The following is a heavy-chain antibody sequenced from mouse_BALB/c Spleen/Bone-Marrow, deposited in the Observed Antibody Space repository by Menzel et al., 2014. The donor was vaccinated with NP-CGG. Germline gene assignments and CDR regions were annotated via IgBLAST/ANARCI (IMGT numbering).Heavy chain of an antibody. CDR3: TRSGYYGYGWYFDV. V-gene: IGHV1S81*02. D-gene: IGHD1-2*01. CDR1: GYTFTNYF. Sequence: QVQLKQSGAGLVKPGASVKLSCRVSGYTFTNYFVYWVKQRPGQGLEWIGEINPSNDTPNFNEKFKSKATLTVDKSSSTAYMQLSSLTSEDSAVYYCTRSGYYGYGWYFDVWGAGTTVTVSS. J-gene: IGHJ1*01. CDR2: INPSNDTP.